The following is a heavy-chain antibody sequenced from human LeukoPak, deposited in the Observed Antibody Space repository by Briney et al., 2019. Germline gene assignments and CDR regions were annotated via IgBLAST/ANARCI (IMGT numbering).Heavy chain of an antibody. Sequence: GRSLRLSCAASGFTFDDYAMHWVRQAPGKGLEWVSGISWNSGSIGYADSVKGRFTISRDNSKNTLYLQMNSLRAEDTAVYYCARDLSAYYYDSSGYLSAFDIWGQGTMVTVSS. D-gene: IGHD3-22*01. CDR3: ARDLSAYYYDSSGYLSAFDI. V-gene: IGHV3-9*01. CDR1: GFTFDDYA. CDR2: ISWNSGSI. J-gene: IGHJ3*02.